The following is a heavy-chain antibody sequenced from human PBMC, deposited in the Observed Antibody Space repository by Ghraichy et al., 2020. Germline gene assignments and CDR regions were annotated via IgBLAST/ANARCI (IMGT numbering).Heavy chain of an antibody. J-gene: IGHJ4*02. CDR1: GFTFSSYA. CDR3: ANAHLRYSSGWYIDGVASQGGVGDY. Sequence: GGSLRLSCAASGFTFSSYAMSWVRQAPGKGLEWVSAISGSGGSTYYADSVKGRFTISRDNSKNTLYPQMNSLRAEDTAVYYCANAHLRYSSGWYIDGVASQGGVGDYWGQGTLVTVSS. CDR2: ISGSGGST. V-gene: IGHV3-23*01. D-gene: IGHD6-19*01.